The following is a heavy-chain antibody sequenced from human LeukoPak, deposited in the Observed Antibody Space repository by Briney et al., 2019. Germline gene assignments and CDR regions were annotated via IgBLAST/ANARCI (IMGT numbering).Heavy chain of an antibody. Sequence: PGGSLRLSCAASGFTFSNYHMAWIRQAPGKGLEWVSYITSRGSLIYYADSVKGRFTISRDNAKNSLYLQMNSLRAEDTAVYYCARSSPGIDYWGQGTLVTVSS. CDR3: ARSSPGIDY. CDR2: ITSRGSLI. J-gene: IGHJ4*02. CDR1: GFTFSNYH. V-gene: IGHV3-11*04. D-gene: IGHD2-15*01.